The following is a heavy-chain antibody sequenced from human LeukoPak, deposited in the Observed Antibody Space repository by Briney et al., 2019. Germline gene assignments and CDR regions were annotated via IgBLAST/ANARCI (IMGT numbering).Heavy chain of an antibody. V-gene: IGHV3-9*03. D-gene: IGHD3-9*01. CDR2: ISWNSGSI. CDR3: AKANLRYFDWLPFDY. J-gene: IGHJ4*02. Sequence: SGGSLRLSCAASGFTFSSYAMSWVRQAPGKGLEWVSGISWNSGSIGYADSVKGRFTISRDNAKNSLYLQMNSLRAEDMALYYCAKANLRYFDWLPFDYWGQGTLVTVSS. CDR1: GFTFSSYA.